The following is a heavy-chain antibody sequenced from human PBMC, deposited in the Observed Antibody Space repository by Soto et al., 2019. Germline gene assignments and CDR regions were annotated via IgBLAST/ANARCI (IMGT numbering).Heavy chain of an antibody. Sequence: QVQLVQSGAEVKKPGSSVKVSCKASGGTFSSYAISWVRQAPGQGLAWMGGMIPIFGTANYAQKFQGRVTVTADESTSTAYMELSSLRAEDTAVYYCATAAYDSSGYFYRNYFEYWGQGSVVTVSS. CDR3: ATAAYDSSGYFYRNYFEY. CDR1: GGTFSSYA. J-gene: IGHJ4*02. V-gene: IGHV1-69*01. CDR2: MIPIFGTA. D-gene: IGHD3-22*01.